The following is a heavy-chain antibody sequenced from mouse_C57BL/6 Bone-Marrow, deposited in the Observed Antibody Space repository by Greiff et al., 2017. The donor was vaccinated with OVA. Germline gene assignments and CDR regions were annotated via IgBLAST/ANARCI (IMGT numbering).Heavy chain of an antibody. V-gene: IGHV1-26*01. CDR1: GYTFTDYY. Sequence: EVKLQQSGPELVKPGASVKISCKASGYTFTDYYMNWVKQSHGKSLEWIGDINPNTGGTSYNQKFKGKGTLTVDKSSRTAYMELRSLTSEDSAVYYCARGRTGTYYWGQGTTLTVSS. D-gene: IGHD4-1*01. J-gene: IGHJ2*01. CDR2: INPNTGGT. CDR3: ARGRTGTYY.